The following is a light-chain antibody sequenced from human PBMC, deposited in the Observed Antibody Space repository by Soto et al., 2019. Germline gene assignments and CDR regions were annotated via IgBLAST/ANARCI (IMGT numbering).Light chain of an antibody. J-gene: IGKJ2*02. CDR2: DIS. CDR1: QSVSKL. CDR3: QQCTNGPPCT. V-gene: IGKV3-11*01. Sequence: EIVLTQSPATLSVSPGERATLSCRASQSVSKLLTWYQQKPGKPPSLLMYDISTRAAGIPARFSGSGSGTAFTLTISSLEPEDFAVYFCQQCTNGPPCTFGQGTKLDIK.